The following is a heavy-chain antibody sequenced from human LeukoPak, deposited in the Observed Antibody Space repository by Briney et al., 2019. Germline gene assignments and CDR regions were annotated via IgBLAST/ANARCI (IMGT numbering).Heavy chain of an antibody. V-gene: IGHV3-33*01. CDR1: GFTFSSYG. D-gene: IGHD6-13*01. CDR3: ARGIAAAGHLDY. CDR2: IWYDGSNK. J-gene: IGHJ4*02. Sequence: SGGSLRLSCAASGFTFSSYGMHWVRQAPGKGLEWVAVIWYDGSNKYYADSVKGRFTISRDNSKNMLYLQMNSLRAEDTAVYYCARGIAAAGHLDYWGQGTLVTVSS.